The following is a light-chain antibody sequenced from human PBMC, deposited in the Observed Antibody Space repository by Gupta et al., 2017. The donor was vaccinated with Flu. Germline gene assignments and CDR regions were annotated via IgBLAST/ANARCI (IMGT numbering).Light chain of an antibody. V-gene: IGKV1-39*01. CDR1: QVSSSY. Sequence: ASSLSSSVEDSVTFACRANQVSSSYLDWYQQKPGKAPNLLIYAASSLHSGVPERISGSGSGTDFTLTISRLEPEDFATYYCQQSSSSLWTFGQGTKVEIK. CDR3: QQSSSSLWT. CDR2: AAS. J-gene: IGKJ1*01.